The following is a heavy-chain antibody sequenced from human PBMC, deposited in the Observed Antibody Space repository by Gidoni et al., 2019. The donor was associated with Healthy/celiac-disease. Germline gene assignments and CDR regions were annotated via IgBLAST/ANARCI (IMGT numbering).Heavy chain of an antibody. D-gene: IGHD6-13*01. J-gene: IGHJ4*02. CDR2: IGTAGDT. CDR3: ARVRIAAAGAYDY. Sequence: EVQLVESGGGLVQPGGSLRLSCAASGFTFSSYDMHWVRQATGKGLAWVSAIGTAGDTYYPGSVKGRFTISRENAKNSLYLQMNSLRAGDTAVYYCARVRIAAAGAYDYWGQGTLVTVSS. CDR1: GFTFSSYD. V-gene: IGHV3-13*04.